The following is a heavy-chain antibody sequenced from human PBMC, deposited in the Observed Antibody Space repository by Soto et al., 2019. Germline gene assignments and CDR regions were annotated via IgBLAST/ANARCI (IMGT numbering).Heavy chain of an antibody. D-gene: IGHD3-22*01. CDR3: AKDYYDSSGYGIHY. CDR1: GFTFSSYG. Sequence: QVQLVESGGGVVQPGRSLRLSCAASGFTFSSYGMHWVRQAPGKGLEWVAVISYDGSNKYYADSVKGRFTISRDNSKNTLYLQMNSLRAEDTAAYYCAKDYYDSSGYGIHYWGQGTLVTVSS. J-gene: IGHJ4*02. V-gene: IGHV3-30*18. CDR2: ISYDGSNK.